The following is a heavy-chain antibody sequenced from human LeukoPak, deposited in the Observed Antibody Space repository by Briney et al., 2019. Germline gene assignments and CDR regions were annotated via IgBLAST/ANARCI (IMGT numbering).Heavy chain of an antibody. Sequence: GGSLRLSCAVSGFNVSHNYMSWVRQPPGKGLECVAVLYSGGTTSYAESVKGRFTISRDNSKYTLYLQMNSLRAEDTAVYYCANAGATRYYDILTGYYSDFDYWGQGTLVTVSS. D-gene: IGHD3-9*01. CDR1: GFNVSHNY. CDR3: ANAGATRYYDILTGYYSDFDY. CDR2: LYSGGTT. V-gene: IGHV3-66*02. J-gene: IGHJ4*02.